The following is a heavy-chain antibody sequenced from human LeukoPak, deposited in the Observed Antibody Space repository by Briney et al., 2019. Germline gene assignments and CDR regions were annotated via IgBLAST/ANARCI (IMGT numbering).Heavy chain of an antibody. J-gene: IGHJ4*02. CDR3: ARNPDSDLYYFDY. Sequence: LSLTCAVYGGPFSGYYWSWIRQPPGKGLEWVSYISSSGSTIYYADSVKGRFTISRDNAKNSLYLQMNSLRAEDTAVYYCARNPDSDLYYFDYWGQGTLVTVSS. V-gene: IGHV3-11*01. CDR1: GGPFSGYY. CDR2: ISSSGSTI. D-gene: IGHD1-14*01.